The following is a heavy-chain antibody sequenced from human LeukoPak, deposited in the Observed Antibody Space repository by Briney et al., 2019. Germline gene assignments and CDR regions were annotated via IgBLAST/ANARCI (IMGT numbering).Heavy chain of an antibody. CDR3: ASEGVPDY. J-gene: IGHJ4*02. CDR2: ISGSGGST. CDR1: GFTFSRYV. D-gene: IGHD3-16*01. Sequence: PGGSLRLSCAASGFTFSRYVMTWVRQAPGKGLEWVSGISGSGGSTYYADSVKGRFTISRDNSKNTLYLQMNSLRAEDTAVYYCASEGVPDYSGPGALVTVSS. V-gene: IGHV3-23*01.